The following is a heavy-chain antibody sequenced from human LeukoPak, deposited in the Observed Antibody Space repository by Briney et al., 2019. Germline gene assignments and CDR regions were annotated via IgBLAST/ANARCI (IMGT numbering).Heavy chain of an antibody. CDR1: GGSISSYY. V-gene: IGHV4-59*01. CDR2: SYYSGST. Sequence: SETLSLTCTVSGGSISSYYWSSIRQPPGKGLEWIGNSYYSGSTNYNPSLKSRVTISVDTSKNQFSLKLSSVTAADTAVYYCARVNNYYDSSGAGWFDPWGQGTLVTVSS. CDR3: ARVNNYYDSSGAGWFDP. D-gene: IGHD3-22*01. J-gene: IGHJ5*02.